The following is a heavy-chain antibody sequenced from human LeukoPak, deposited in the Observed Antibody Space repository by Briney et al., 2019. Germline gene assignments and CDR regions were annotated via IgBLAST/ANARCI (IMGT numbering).Heavy chain of an antibody. J-gene: IGHJ4*02. CDR3: ARSYSNPRYYFDY. D-gene: IGHD4-11*01. CDR2: IYYSGST. V-gene: IGHV4-39*01. Sequence: SETLSLTCTVSGGSISSSSYYWGWIRQPPGKGLEWIGSIYYSGSTYYNPSLKSRVTISVDTSKNQFSLKLSSVTAADTAVYYCARSYSNPRYYFDYWGQGTLVTVSS. CDR1: GGSISSSSYY.